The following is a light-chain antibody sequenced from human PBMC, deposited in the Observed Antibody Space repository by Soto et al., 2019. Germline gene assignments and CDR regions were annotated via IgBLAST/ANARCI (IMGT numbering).Light chain of an antibody. Sequence: QSALTQPPSASGSPGQSVTISCTGTSSDVGGYNYVSWYQQHPGKAPKLMIYEVSKRPPGIPDRFSGSKSGNTASLTVSGLQAEDEADYYCSSYAGSNVVFGTGTKLTVL. CDR3: SSYAGSNVV. V-gene: IGLV2-8*01. CDR2: EVS. CDR1: SSDVGGYNY. J-gene: IGLJ1*01.